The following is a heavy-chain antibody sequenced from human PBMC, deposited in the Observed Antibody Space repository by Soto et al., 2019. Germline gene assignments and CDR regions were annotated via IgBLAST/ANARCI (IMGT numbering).Heavy chain of an antibody. CDR2: IYPGDSDT. Sequence: RGESLKISCKASGYSFTSYWIGWVRQMPGKGLEWMGIIYPGDSDTIYGPSFQGQVTISADKSISTAYLQWNSLKASDTAMYYCARPPYSASYYYFDQWGQGTPVTV. V-gene: IGHV5-51*01. J-gene: IGHJ4*02. CDR1: GYSFTSYW. D-gene: IGHD1-26*01. CDR3: ARPPYSASYYYFDQ.